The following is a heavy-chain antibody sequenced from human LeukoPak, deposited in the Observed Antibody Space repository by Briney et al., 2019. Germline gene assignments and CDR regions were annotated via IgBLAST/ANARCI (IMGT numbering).Heavy chain of an antibody. CDR3: ARVDSSGPIDY. D-gene: IGHD3-22*01. J-gene: IGHJ4*02. V-gene: IGHV4-59*01. Sequence: PSETLSLTCTVSGGSISSYYWSWIRQPPGKGLEWIGYIYYSGSTNYNPSPKSRVTISVDTSKNQFSLKLSSVTAADTAVYYCARVDSSGPIDYWGQGTLVTVSS. CDR2: IYYSGST. CDR1: GGSISSYY.